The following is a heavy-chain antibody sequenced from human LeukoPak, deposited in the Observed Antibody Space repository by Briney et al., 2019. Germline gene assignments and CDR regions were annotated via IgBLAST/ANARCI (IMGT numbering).Heavy chain of an antibody. CDR1: GYSFTTYW. V-gene: IGHV5-51*01. D-gene: IGHD2-2*01. CDR3: ARHVSSSRVAFDI. Sequence: GESLKISCEVYGYSFTTYWLGWVRQMPRKGLEWMGTFNPADSDIRYSPSFQGQVTISADKSINTAYLQWNSLKASDTAIYYCARHVSSSRVAFDIWGQGTMVTVSS. J-gene: IGHJ3*02. CDR2: FNPADSDI.